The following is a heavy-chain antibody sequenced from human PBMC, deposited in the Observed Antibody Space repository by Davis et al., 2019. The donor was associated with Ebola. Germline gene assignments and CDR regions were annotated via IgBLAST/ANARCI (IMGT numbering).Heavy chain of an antibody. D-gene: IGHD3-10*01. CDR1: GFIFNSYW. CDR2: IKHDGSET. J-gene: IGHJ4*02. CDR3: ARGITVVRGVRMLYDY. V-gene: IGHV3-7*04. Sequence: GESLKISCAASGFIFNSYWMSWVRQAPGQGLEWVANIKHDGSETYYVDSVKGRFTISRDNAKNSLYLQMNSLRAEDTAVYYCARGITVVRGVRMLYDYWGQGTLVTVSS.